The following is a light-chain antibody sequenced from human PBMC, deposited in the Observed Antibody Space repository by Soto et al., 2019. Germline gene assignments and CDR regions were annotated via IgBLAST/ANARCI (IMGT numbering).Light chain of an antibody. CDR2: GAS. V-gene: IGKV1-39*01. J-gene: IGKJ5*01. Sequence: DIQMTQSPSPLSASVGDRVTITCRASQSISTYLNWYQQKPGKAPKLLIYGASSLQSGVPSRFSGRGSGTDFTLTISRLEPEDFAVYYCQQYGSSGITFGQGTRLEIK. CDR3: QQYGSSGIT. CDR1: QSISTY.